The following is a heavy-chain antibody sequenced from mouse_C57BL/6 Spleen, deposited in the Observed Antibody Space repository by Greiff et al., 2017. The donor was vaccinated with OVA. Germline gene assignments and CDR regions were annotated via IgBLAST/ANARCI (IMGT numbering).Heavy chain of an antibody. CDR2: IYPGDGDT. J-gene: IGHJ2*01. V-gene: IGHV1-80*01. D-gene: IGHD3-3*01. Sequence: QVQLQQSGAELVKPGASVKISCKASGYAFSSYWMNWVKQRPGKGLEWIGQIYPGDGDTNYNGKFKGKATLTADKSSSTAYMQLSSLTSEDSAVYFCARRLGQSYYFDYGGQGTTLTVSS. CDR3: ARRLGQSYYFDY. CDR1: GYAFSSYW.